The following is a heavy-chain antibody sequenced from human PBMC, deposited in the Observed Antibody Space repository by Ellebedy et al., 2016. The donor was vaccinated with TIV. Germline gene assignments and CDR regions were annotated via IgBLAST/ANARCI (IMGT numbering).Heavy chain of an antibody. Sequence: GESLKISCEASGFIFNNYGMHWVRQAPGKGLEWVAFIWYDGGNKYYADSVKGRFTISRANSKNTLYLQMNNLGAEDTAVFYCARNRHVDRGDCLDYWGQGTLVTVSS. D-gene: IGHD2-21*02. CDR2: IWYDGGNK. J-gene: IGHJ4*02. CDR3: ARNRHVDRGDCLDY. V-gene: IGHV3-33*01. CDR1: GFIFNNYG.